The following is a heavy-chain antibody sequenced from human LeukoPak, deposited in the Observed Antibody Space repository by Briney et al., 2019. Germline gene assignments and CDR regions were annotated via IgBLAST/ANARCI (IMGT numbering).Heavy chain of an antibody. V-gene: IGHV3-48*04. Sequence: PGGSLRLSCAASGFTFSSYSMNWVRQAPGKGLEWVSYISSSSSTIYYADSVKGRFTISRDNAKNSLYLQMNSLRAEDTAVYYCARDSPPLLGYGGNGVFDYWGQGTLVTVSP. CDR3: ARDSPPLLGYGGNGVFDY. J-gene: IGHJ4*02. D-gene: IGHD4-23*01. CDR2: ISSSSSTI. CDR1: GFTFSSYS.